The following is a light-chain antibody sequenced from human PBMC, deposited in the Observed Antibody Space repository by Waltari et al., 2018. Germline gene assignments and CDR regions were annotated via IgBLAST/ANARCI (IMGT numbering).Light chain of an antibody. CDR2: AAS. CDR1: QRIARN. J-gene: IGKJ1*01. Sequence: EIVMTQSPATLSVSPGDRVTLSCRASQRIARNLAWYQQKRGQPPRLLIYAASSRAAGIPDRFSASGSETDFSLTISGLQSEDFAIYYCQQYNSWLRTFGQGTKVEIK. CDR3: QQYNSWLRT. V-gene: IGKV3-15*01.